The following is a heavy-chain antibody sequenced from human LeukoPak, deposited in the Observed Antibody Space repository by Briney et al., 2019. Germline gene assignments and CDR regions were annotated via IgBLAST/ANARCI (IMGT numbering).Heavy chain of an antibody. CDR3: ARPHSSSWYQFDY. V-gene: IGHV5-51*07. D-gene: IGHD6-13*01. CDR2: IYPGDFDT. J-gene: IGHJ4*02. Sequence: GESLKISCKGSRYSFTSYWIGWVHQMPGKGLEWMGIIYPGDFDTRYSPSFQGQVTISADKSISTAYLQWSSLKASDTAMYYCARPHSSSWYQFDYWGQGTLVTVSS. CDR1: RYSFTSYW.